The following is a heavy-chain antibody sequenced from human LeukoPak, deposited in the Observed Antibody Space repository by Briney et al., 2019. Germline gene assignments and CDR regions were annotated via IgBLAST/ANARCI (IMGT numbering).Heavy chain of an antibody. CDR2: IWYGGSNK. J-gene: IGHJ4*02. Sequence: GGSLRLSCAASGFTFSSYGMHWVRQAPGKGLEWVAVIWYGGSNKYYADSVKGRFTISRDNAKNSLYLQMNSLRAEDTAVYYCARDEGSDYGDPYYFDYWGQGTLVTVSS. V-gene: IGHV3-33*08. D-gene: IGHD4-17*01. CDR1: GFTFSSYG. CDR3: ARDEGSDYGDPYYFDY.